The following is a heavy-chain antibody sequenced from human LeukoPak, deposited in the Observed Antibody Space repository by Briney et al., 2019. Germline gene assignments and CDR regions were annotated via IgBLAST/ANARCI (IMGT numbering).Heavy chain of an antibody. CDR2: IYYSGST. CDR1: GGSISSSSYY. D-gene: IGHD2-15*01. Sequence: SETLSLTCTVSGGSISSSSYYWGWIRQPPGKGLEWIGSIYYSGSTYYNPSLKSRVTISVDTSKNQFSLKLSSVTAADTAVYYCASIGYCSGGGCHNWGQGTLVTVSS. CDR3: ASIGYCSGGGCHN. J-gene: IGHJ4*02. V-gene: IGHV4-39*07.